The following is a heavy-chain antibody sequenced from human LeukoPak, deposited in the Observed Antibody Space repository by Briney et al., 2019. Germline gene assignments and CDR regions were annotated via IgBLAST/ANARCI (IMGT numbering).Heavy chain of an antibody. D-gene: IGHD2-15*01. CDR1: GXSISSYY. J-gene: IGHJ4*02. Sequence: PSETLSLTCTVSGXSISSYYWSWLRQPAGKGLEWIGRIYTSGSTNYNPSLKSRVTMSVDTSKNQFSLKLSSVTAADTAVYYCARGYCSGGSCYIFDYWGQGSLVTVSS. V-gene: IGHV4-4*07. CDR3: ARGYCSGGSCYIFDY. CDR2: IYTSGST.